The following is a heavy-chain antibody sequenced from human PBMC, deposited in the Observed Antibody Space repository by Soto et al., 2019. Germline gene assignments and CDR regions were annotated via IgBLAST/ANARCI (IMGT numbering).Heavy chain of an antibody. CDR1: GGTFSSHA. CDR3: ARCQGGVFQLLYAFDI. J-gene: IGHJ3*02. D-gene: IGHD2-2*01. Sequence: QVQLVQSGAEVKNPGSSVKVSCKASGGTFSSHAINWVRQAPGQGLAWMGGIIPVFGTTKYAEKFQGRVTITEDGHTRTAYMELGSLRSEDTALYCCARCQGGVFQLLYAFDIWGQGTMVTGSS. V-gene: IGHV1-69*01. CDR2: IIPVFGTT.